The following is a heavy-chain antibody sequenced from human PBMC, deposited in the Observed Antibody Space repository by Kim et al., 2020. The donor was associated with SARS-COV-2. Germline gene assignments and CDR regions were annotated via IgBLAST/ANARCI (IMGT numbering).Heavy chain of an antibody. CDR2: IIPIFGTA. CDR3: ARENVSGYGSGGPFDY. CDR1: GGTFSSYA. J-gene: IGHJ4*02. Sequence: SVKVSCKASGGTFSSYAISWVRQAPGQGLEWMGGIIPIFGTANYAQKFQGRVTITADESTSTAYMELSSLRSEDTAVYYCARENVSGYGSGGPFDYWGQGTLVTVSS. V-gene: IGHV1-69*13. D-gene: IGHD3-10*01.